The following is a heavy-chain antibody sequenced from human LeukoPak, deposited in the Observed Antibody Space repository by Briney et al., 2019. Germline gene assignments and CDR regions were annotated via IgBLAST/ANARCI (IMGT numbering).Heavy chain of an antibody. CDR1: GFTFRSYA. V-gene: IGHV3-30-3*01. CDR2: ISYDGSNK. J-gene: IGHJ4*02. CDR3: ARDRAVRLRKQWLVGPIDY. D-gene: IGHD6-19*01. Sequence: TGGSLRLSCAASGFTFRSYAMHWVRQAPGKGLEWVAVISYDGSNKYYADSVKGRFTISRDNSKNTLYLQMNSLRAEDTAVYYCARDRAVRLRKQWLVGPIDYWGQGTLVTVSS.